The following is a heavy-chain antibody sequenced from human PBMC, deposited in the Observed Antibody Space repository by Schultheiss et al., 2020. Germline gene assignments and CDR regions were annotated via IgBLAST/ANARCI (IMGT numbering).Heavy chain of an antibody. CDR2: ISSSSSTI. D-gene: IGHD6-19*01. J-gene: IGHJ4*02. Sequence: EGSLRLSCAASGFTFSSYSMNWVRQAPGKGLEWVSYISSSSSTIYYADSVKGRFTISRDNAKNSLYLQMNSLRDEDTAVYYCASGDHQAVAAFYFDYWGQGTLVTVSS. CDR3: ASGDHQAVAAFYFDY. CDR1: GFTFSSYS. V-gene: IGHV3-48*02.